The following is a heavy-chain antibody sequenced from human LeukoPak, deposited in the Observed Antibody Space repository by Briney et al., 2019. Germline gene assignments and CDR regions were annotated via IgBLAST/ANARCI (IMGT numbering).Heavy chain of an antibody. CDR3: ARDLGNYNWCDP. J-gene: IGHJ5*02. V-gene: IGHV4-59*11. CDR2: IYYSVST. CDR1: GGSISSHY. Sequence: SETLSLTCTVSGGSISSHYWSWIRQPPAKGLEWIGYIYYSVSTNYNPSLKSRVTISVDTSKNQFSLKLSSVTAADTAVYYCARDLGNYNWCDPWGQGTLVTVSS. D-gene: IGHD1-1*01.